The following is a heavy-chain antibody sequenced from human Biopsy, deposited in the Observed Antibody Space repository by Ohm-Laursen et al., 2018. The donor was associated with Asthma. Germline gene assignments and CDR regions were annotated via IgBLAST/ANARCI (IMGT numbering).Heavy chain of an antibody. Sequence: ASETVTCKVYGYNFIRFAIHWARQAHGQRLEWIFWVNTGNGATKHSQRFQGRVTIISDSSASTAYLKLMSLRSKYTVTYNCTRTLYDFLTGQVKDVFDVWGQGTMVTVSS. D-gene: IGHD3-9*01. CDR3: TRTLYDFLTGQVKDVFDV. CDR1: GYNFIRFA. V-gene: IGHV1-3*04. CDR2: VNTGNGAT. J-gene: IGHJ3*01.